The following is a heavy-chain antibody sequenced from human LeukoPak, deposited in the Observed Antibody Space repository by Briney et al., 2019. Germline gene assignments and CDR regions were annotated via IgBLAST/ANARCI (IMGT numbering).Heavy chain of an antibody. J-gene: IGHJ6*03. CDR2: IKQDGSEK. CDR1: GFTFSDYN. D-gene: IGHD1-26*01. V-gene: IGHV3-7*01. CDR3: ARNPPGIVGAPTHYCYYMDV. Sequence: GGSLRLSCAASGFTFSDYNMRWIRQAPGKGLQWVANIKQDGSEKNYVDSVKGRFSISRDNAKNSLYLQMNSLTAEDTAVYYCARNPPGIVGAPTHYCYYMDVWGRGTTVTISS.